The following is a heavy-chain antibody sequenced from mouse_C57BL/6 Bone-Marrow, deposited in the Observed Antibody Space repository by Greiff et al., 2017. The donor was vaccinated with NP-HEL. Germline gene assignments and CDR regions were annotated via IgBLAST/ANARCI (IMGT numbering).Heavy chain of an antibody. V-gene: IGHV5-9-1*02. Sequence: EVHLVESGEGLVKPGGSLKLSCAASGFTFSSYAMSWVRQTPEKRLEWVAYISSGGDYIYYADTVKGRFTISRDNARNTLYLQMSSLKSEDTAMYYCTRDYTTVPFDYWGQGTTLTVSS. CDR3: TRDYTTVPFDY. CDR1: GFTFSSYA. J-gene: IGHJ2*01. CDR2: ISSGGDYI. D-gene: IGHD1-1*01.